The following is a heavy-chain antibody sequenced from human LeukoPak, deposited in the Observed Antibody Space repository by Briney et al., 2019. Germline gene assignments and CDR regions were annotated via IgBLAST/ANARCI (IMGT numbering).Heavy chain of an antibody. V-gene: IGHV4-4*07. D-gene: IGHD2-15*01. CDR2: MHADGDS. CDR1: GDSISGYF. Sequence: PSETLSLTCTVSGDSISGYFWSWIRQPAGKGLEWIGRMHADGDSNYNPSLKSRLTLSFDTPENQFSLTLTSVTAADTAVYFCARAPSGCGGTCAFDSWGQGTLVTVSS. CDR3: ARAPSGCGGTCAFDS. J-gene: IGHJ4*02.